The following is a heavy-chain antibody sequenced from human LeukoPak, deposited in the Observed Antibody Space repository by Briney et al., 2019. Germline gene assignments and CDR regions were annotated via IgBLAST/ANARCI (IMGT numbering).Heavy chain of an antibody. CDR3: ARVTIYCSSTSCYRGDAFDI. V-gene: IGHV4-39*07. Sequence: SETLSLTCTVSGGSISSSSYYWGWIRQPPGKGLEWIGSIYYSGSTYYNPSLKSRVTISVDTSKNQFSLKLSSVTAADTAVYYCARVTIYCSSTSCYRGDAFDIWGQGTMVTVSS. J-gene: IGHJ3*02. D-gene: IGHD2-2*02. CDR1: GGSISSSSYY. CDR2: IYYSGST.